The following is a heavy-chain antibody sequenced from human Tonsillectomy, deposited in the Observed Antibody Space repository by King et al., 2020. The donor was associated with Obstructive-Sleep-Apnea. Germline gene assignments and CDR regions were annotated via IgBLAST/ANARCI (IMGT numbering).Heavy chain of an antibody. CDR1: GFTFSNFG. CDR3: AKTPFPFLEWLPGEA. J-gene: IGHJ5*02. V-gene: IGHV3-30*02. CDR2: MRDDGNNK. D-gene: IGHD3-3*02. Sequence: VQLVESGGGVVQPGRSLRLSCAASGFTFSNFGMHWVRQAPGKGLEWVAFMRDDGNNKYFADSVKGRFTISRDNSKNTLYLQMNSLRAEDTAVYYCAKTPFPFLEWLPGEAWGQGTLVTVSS.